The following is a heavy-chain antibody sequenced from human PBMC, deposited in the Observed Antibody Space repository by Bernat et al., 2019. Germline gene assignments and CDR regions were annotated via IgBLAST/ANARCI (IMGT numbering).Heavy chain of an antibody. CDR1: GGSISSINW. CDR2: IYHSGST. D-gene: IGHD1-26*01. Sequence: QVQLQKSGPGLVKPSGTLSLTCAVSGGSISSINWWSWFRHPPGKGLEGIGEIYHSGSTNYNPSLKSRVTISVDRSKSQFSLKLSSVTAADTAVYYCARDRSGSQRYFDYWGQGTLVTVSS. CDR3: ARDRSGSQRYFDY. V-gene: IGHV4-4*02. J-gene: IGHJ4*02.